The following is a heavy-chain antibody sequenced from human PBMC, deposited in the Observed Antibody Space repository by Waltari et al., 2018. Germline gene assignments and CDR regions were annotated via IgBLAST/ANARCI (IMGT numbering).Heavy chain of an antibody. CDR2: IYYSWST. CDR3: ARVASHGDPHYYYYGMDV. V-gene: IGHV4-59*01. D-gene: IGHD4-17*01. CDR1: GGYISSYY. Sequence: QVQLQESGPGLVKPSETLSLTCTVSGGYISSYYWSWIRQPPGKGLEWIWYIYYSWSTNYTPSLKSRVTISVDTSKNQFSLKLSSVTAADTAVYYCARVASHGDPHYYYYGMDVWGQGTTVTVSS. J-gene: IGHJ6*02.